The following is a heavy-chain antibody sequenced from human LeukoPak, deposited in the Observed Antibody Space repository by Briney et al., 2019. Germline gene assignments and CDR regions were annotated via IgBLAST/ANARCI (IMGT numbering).Heavy chain of an antibody. CDR3: ARQGARGIDLFSLGYYYMDV. D-gene: IGHD3-10*01. Sequence: PSETLSLTCSVSGGSMSTRSYYWAWIRQPPGKGLEWIGNVYYNGATDYNPSLKSRVTMSVDPSKMQFSLRLSSVTATDTAVYYCARQGARGIDLFSLGYYYMDVWGRGTTVTVSS. J-gene: IGHJ6*03. CDR2: VYYNGAT. CDR1: GGSMSTRSYY. V-gene: IGHV4-39*01.